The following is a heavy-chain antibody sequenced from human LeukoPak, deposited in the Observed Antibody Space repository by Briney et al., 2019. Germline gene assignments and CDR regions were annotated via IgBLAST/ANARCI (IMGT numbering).Heavy chain of an antibody. CDR2: INPSGGST. CDR1: GYTFTNNF. V-gene: IGHV1-46*01. Sequence: ASVKVSCKASGYTFTNNFMHWVRQAPGQGLEWMGIINPSGGSTIYAQKFQGRVTMTRDMSTSTVYMELSSLRFEDTAVYYCARDPKDDTSGYYYFDYWGQGTLVTVSS. D-gene: IGHD3-22*01. J-gene: IGHJ4*02. CDR3: ARDPKDDTSGYYYFDY.